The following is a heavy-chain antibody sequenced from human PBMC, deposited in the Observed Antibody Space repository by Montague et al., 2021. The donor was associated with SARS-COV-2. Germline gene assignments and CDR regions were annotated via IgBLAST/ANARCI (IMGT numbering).Heavy chain of an antibody. Sequence: SETLSLTCHVYGASFSGYYWSWVRQSPGKGLEWIGEVIHSGTTNYNPSLKGRATISIDSSNDRFSLRLTSLTAADTGVYYCASGEFFYYGSGNYYRGALDDWGQGTTVTVSS. CDR3: ASGEFFYYGSGNYYRGALDD. CDR2: VIHSGTT. D-gene: IGHD3-10*01. J-gene: IGHJ6*02. V-gene: IGHV4-34*12. CDR1: GASFSGYY.